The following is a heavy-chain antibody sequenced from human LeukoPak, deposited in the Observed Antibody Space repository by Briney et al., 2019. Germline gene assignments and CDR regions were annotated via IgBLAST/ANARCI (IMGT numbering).Heavy chain of an antibody. V-gene: IGHV3-33*08. D-gene: IGHD3-22*01. CDR3: ARNRDYYDSSGSHFDY. Sequence: PGGSLRLSCAASGFTFSSYAMHWVRQAPGKGLEWVAVIWYDGSNKYYADSVKGRFTISRDNSKNTLYLQMNSLRAEDTAVYYCARNRDYYDSSGSHFDYWGQGTLVTVSS. CDR1: GFTFSSYA. CDR2: IWYDGSNK. J-gene: IGHJ4*02.